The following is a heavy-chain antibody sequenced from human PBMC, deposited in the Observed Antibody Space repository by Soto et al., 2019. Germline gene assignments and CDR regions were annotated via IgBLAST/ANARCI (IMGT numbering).Heavy chain of an antibody. D-gene: IGHD6-25*01. CDR1: GYTFTDYH. CDR3: AREGGSETLQPSYNWFDT. Sequence: ASVKVSCKASGYTFTDYHIHWVRQAPGQGLEFMGWINANNGGAGSAQQFQGRVTVTRDTSITTVYMELSNLRSDDTAVYYCAREGGSETLQPSYNWFDTWGRGTLVTVSS. V-gene: IGHV1-2*02. J-gene: IGHJ5*02. CDR2: INANNGGA.